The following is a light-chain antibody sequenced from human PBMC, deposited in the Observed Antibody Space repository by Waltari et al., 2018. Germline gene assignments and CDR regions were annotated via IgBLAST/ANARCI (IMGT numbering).Light chain of an antibody. CDR3: QEYQTWLRGT. J-gene: IGKJ1*01. CDR2: GAS. Sequence: EIVMTQSPATLSVSPGDRATLSCRASQIVKSNFTWYQQRPGQTPRLLIYGASSRARGVPDRFSGSGSGTDFNLSISSLQSEDFAVYYCQEYQTWLRGTFGQGTKVDIK. V-gene: IGKV3-15*01. CDR1: QIVKSN.